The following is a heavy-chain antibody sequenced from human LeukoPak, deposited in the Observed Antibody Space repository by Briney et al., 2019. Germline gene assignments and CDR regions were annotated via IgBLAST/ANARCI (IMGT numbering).Heavy chain of an antibody. D-gene: IGHD3-10*01. CDR1: GGSISSNSYY. CDR2: IYYSGST. CDR3: ARNRYYYGSGNYGVPNWFDP. V-gene: IGHV4-39*01. Sequence: SETLSLTCTVSGGSISSNSYYWGWIRQPPGKGLRWIGSIYYSGSTYYNPSLKSRVTISVDTSKNQFSLKLNSVTAADTAVYYCARNRYYYGSGNYGVPNWFDPWGQGTLVTVSS. J-gene: IGHJ5*02.